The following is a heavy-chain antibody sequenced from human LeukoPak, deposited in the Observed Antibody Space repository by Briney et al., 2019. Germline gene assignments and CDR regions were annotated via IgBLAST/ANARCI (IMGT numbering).Heavy chain of an antibody. CDR1: GFTVSSNY. Sequence: GGSLRLSCAASGFTVSSNYMSWVRQAPGKGLEWVSVIYSGGSTYYADSVKGRFTISRDDSKNTLYLQMNSLRAEDTAVYYCARGGAGQPPFDYWGQGTLVTVSS. CDR2: IYSGGST. CDR3: ARGGAGQPPFDY. J-gene: IGHJ4*02. V-gene: IGHV3-53*01. D-gene: IGHD1-26*01.